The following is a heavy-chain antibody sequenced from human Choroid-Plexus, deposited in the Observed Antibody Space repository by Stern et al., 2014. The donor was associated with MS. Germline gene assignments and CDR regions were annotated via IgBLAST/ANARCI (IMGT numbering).Heavy chain of an antibody. CDR3: AKDRQYLTYFFDH. CDR2: VSHDGSYK. D-gene: IGHD2/OR15-2a*01. CDR1: GFTFGSCA. Sequence: AQLVESGGGVVQPGRPLRLSCVASGFTFGSCAMHWVRQAPGKGLEWVGGVSHDGSYKYYADSVKGRFTISRGNSHNTLYMQMSSLRPEDTAVYYCAKDRQYLTYFFDHWGQGSLVTVSS. J-gene: IGHJ5*02. V-gene: IGHV3-30*18.